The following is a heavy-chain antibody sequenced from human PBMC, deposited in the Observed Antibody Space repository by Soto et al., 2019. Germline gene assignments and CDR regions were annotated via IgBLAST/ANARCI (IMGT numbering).Heavy chain of an antibody. Sequence: DSVKVSCKASGYRFTGYYMHLVRQAPGQGLEWMGWINPTSGGTNYAQKFQGRVTMTRDTSISTAYMELSRLRSDDTAVYYCARGPKGAPDYWGQGTLVTVSS. D-gene: IGHD1-26*01. J-gene: IGHJ4*02. CDR2: INPTSGGT. CDR3: ARGPKGAPDY. V-gene: IGHV1-2*02. CDR1: GYRFTGYY.